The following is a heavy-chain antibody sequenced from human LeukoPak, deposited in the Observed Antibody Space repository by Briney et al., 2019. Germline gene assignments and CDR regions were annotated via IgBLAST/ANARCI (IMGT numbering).Heavy chain of an antibody. CDR1: GFTFSSYW. D-gene: IGHD2-21*01. V-gene: IGHV3-74*01. CDR2: ISGDETST. J-gene: IGHJ2*01. CDR3: ARIKGGAYTGNFDL. Sequence: GGSLRLSCAVSGFTFSSYWLHWVRQAPGKGLGWVSRISGDETSTSYADSVKGRFTISRDNAKSTLYLQMNSLRAEDTAVYYCARIKGGAYTGNFDLWGRGTLVTVSS.